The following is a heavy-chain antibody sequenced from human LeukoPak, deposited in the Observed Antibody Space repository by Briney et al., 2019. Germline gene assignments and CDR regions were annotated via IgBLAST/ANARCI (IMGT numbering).Heavy chain of an antibody. V-gene: IGHV4-59*01. D-gene: IGHD3-10*01. CDR1: GGSISSYY. Sequence: PSETLSLTCTVSGGSISSYYWSWIRQPPGKGLEWIGYIHYSGSTNYNPSLKSRVTISVDTSKNQFCLKLSSVTAADTAVYYCARGGGYYGSGSYFHWGQGTLVTVSS. J-gene: IGHJ4*02. CDR2: IHYSGST. CDR3: ARGGGYYGSGSYFH.